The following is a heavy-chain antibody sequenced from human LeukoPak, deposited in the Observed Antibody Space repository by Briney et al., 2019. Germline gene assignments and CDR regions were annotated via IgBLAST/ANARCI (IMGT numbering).Heavy chain of an antibody. CDR1: GGSISSGGYY. CDR3: ARAGSSSSFSGRLDY. V-gene: IGHV4-31*03. CDR2: IYYSGST. J-gene: IGHJ4*02. D-gene: IGHD6-13*01. Sequence: PSETLSLTCTVSGGSISSGGYYWSWIRQHPGKGLEWIGYIYYSGSTYYNPSLKSRVTISVDTSKNQFSLKLSSVTAADTAVYYCARAGSSSSFSGRLDYWGQGTLVTVSS.